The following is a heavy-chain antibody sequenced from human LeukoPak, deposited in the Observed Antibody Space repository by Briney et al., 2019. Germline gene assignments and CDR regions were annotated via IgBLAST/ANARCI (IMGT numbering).Heavy chain of an antibody. CDR3: ARDPVYYYGSGRGHYYYYMDV. V-gene: IGHV1-2*02. CDR2: INPNSGGT. Sequence: GASVKVSCKASGYTFTGYYMHWVRQAPGQGLEWMGWINPNSGGTNYAQKFQGRVTMTRDTSISTAYMELSRLRSDDTAVYYCARDPVYYYGSGRGHYYYYMDVWGKGTTVTVSS. D-gene: IGHD3-10*01. J-gene: IGHJ6*03. CDR1: GYTFTGYY.